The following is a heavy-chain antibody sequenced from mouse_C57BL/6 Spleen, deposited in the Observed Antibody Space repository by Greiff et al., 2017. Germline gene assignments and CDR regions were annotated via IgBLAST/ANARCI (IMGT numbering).Heavy chain of an antibody. J-gene: IGHJ4*01. CDR1: GFTFSDYY. Sequence: DVMLVESGGGLVQPGGSLKLSCAASGFTFSDYYMYWVRQTPEKRLEWVAYISNGGGSTYYPDTVKGRFTISRDNAKNTLYLQMSRLKSEDTAMYYSARRGYYGNLYYYAMDYWGQGTSVTVSS. D-gene: IGHD2-1*01. CDR2: ISNGGGST. CDR3: ARRGYYGNLYYYAMDY. V-gene: IGHV5-12*01.